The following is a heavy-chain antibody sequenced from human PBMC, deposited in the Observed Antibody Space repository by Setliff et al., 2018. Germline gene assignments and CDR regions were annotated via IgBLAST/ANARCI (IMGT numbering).Heavy chain of an antibody. CDR1: GGSFTNYY. J-gene: IGHJ5*02. D-gene: IGHD3-10*01. V-gene: IGHV4-4*07. Sequence: PSETLSLTCTVYGGSFTNYYWGWIRKPAGKGLEWIGRIHPSGSTNYNPSLKSRVTISVDTSKNQFSLKLSSVTAADTAVYYCARDRPITMVQGVMFDPWGQGTLVTVSS. CDR3: ARDRPITMVQGVMFDP. CDR2: IHPSGST.